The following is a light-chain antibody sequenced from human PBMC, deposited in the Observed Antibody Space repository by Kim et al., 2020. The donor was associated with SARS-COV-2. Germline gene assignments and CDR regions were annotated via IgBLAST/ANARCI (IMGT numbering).Light chain of an antibody. Sequence: EIVLTQSPGTLSLSPGNRATLSCRASQSITRNYLAWYQQKGGQAPRLLIHSASSRATGIPDRISGSGSGTDFTLTISRLEPEDFAVYYCQHYGSSSGTFGPGTKVDIK. CDR3: QHYGSSSGT. J-gene: IGKJ1*01. CDR1: QSITRNY. V-gene: IGKV3-20*01. CDR2: SAS.